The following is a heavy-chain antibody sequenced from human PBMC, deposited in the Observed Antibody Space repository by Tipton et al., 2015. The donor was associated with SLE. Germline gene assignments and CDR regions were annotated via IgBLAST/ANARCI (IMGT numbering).Heavy chain of an antibody. J-gene: IGHJ5*01. Sequence: QSGPEVKKPGASVKVSCKASGYTFTTYGISWVRQAPGQGLEWMGRINPNGGGTEYAQKFQGRVTMTGDTSISTAYMELRSLRSDDTAVYYCARRFLEWFDYWGQGTLVTVSS. CDR2: INPNGGGT. V-gene: IGHV1-2*06. D-gene: IGHD3-3*01. CDR1: GYTFTTYG. CDR3: ARRFLEWFDY.